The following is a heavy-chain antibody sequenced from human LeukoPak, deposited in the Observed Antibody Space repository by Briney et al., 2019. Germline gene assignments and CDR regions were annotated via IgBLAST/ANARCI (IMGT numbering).Heavy chain of an antibody. CDR1: GYTFTSYG. J-gene: IGHJ4*02. CDR2: ISAYNGNT. D-gene: IGHD6-13*01. Sequence: ASVKVSCKASGYTFTSYGISWVRQAPGRGLEWMGWISAYNGNTNYAQKLQGRVTMTTDTSTSTAYMELRSLRSDDTAVYYCARELWSSAAAGTPDFDYWGQGTLVTVSS. CDR3: ARELWSSAAAGTPDFDY. V-gene: IGHV1-18*01.